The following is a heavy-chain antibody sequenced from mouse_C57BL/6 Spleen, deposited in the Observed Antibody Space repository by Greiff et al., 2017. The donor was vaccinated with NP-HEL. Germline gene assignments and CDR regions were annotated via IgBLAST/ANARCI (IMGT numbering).Heavy chain of an antibody. CDR3: VTAYYYASSCHDY. CDR2: IRSKSNNYAT. V-gene: IGHV10-1*01. Sequence: EVQLVESGGGLVQPKGSLKLSCAASGFSFNTYAMNWVRQAPGKGLEWVARIRSKSNNYATYYADSVKDRFTISRDDSESMLYLQMNNLKTEDTAMYYCVTAYYYASSCHDYWGQGTTLTVSS. J-gene: IGHJ2*01. CDR1: GFSFNTYA. D-gene: IGHD1-1*01.